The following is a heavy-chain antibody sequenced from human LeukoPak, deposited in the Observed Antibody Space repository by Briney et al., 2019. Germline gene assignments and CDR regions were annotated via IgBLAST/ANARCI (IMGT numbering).Heavy chain of an antibody. J-gene: IGHJ4*02. D-gene: IGHD3-22*01. V-gene: IGHV3-33*01. CDR2: IWYDGSNK. CDR1: GFTFSSYG. CDR3: ARVRDYYDSSGYVGYYFDY. Sequence: PGRSLRLSCAASGFTFSSYGMHWVRQAPGKGLEWVAVIWYDGSNKYYADSVKGRFTISRDNSKNTLYLQMNSLRAEDTAVYYCARVRDYYDSSGYVGYYFDYWRQGTLVTVSS.